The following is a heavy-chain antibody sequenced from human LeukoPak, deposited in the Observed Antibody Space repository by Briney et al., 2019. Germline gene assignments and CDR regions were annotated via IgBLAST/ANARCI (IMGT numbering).Heavy chain of an antibody. D-gene: IGHD6-19*01. CDR2: INPSGGST. J-gene: IGHJ4*02. V-gene: IGHV1-46*01. CDR1: GYTFTSYY. CDR3: ATANQWLVPFDY. Sequence: GASVKVSCKASGYTFTSYYMHWVRQAPGQGLEWMGIINPSGGSTSYAQKFQGRVTMTRDTSTSTVYMELSSLRSEDTAVYYCATANQWLVPFDYWGQGTLVTVSS.